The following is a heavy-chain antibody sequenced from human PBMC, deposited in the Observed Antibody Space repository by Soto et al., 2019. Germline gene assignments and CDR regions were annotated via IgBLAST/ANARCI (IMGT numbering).Heavy chain of an antibody. Sequence: LRLSCAASGFPFGENAMSWVRQAPGKGLEWVSGISDSGATTYYADSVRGRFTISRDNSKNTLYLQMKSLRAEDSASYYCAKEDTSSGSLDYWGQGALVTVSS. D-gene: IGHD6-19*01. J-gene: IGHJ4*02. CDR1: GFPFGENA. V-gene: IGHV3-23*01. CDR2: ISDSGATT. CDR3: AKEDTSSGSLDY.